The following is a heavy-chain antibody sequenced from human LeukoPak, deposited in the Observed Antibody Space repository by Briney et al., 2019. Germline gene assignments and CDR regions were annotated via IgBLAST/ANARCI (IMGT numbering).Heavy chain of an antibody. CDR3: ARDPLYYDSSGYLFS. J-gene: IGHJ4*02. D-gene: IGHD3-22*01. V-gene: IGHV4-4*07. CDR1: GGSISSYY. CDR2: IYTSGST. Sequence: PSETLSLTCTVSGGSISSYYWSWIRQPAGKGLECIGRIYTSGSTNYNPSLKSRVTMSVDTSKNQFSLKLSSVTAADTAVYYCARDPLYYDSSGYLFSRGQGTLVTVSS.